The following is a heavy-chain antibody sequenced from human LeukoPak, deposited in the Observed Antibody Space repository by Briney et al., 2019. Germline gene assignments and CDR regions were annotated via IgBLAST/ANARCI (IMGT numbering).Heavy chain of an antibody. J-gene: IGHJ4*02. CDR3: ATLKDTSGYYSY. CDR1: GYTLTELS. V-gene: IGHV1-24*01. Sequence: ASVKVSCKVSGYTLTELSMHWVRQAPGKGLEWMGGFDPEDGETIYAQKFQGRVTMTEDTPTDTAYMELSSLRSEDTAVYYCATLKDTSGYYSYWGQGTLVTVSS. CDR2: FDPEDGET. D-gene: IGHD3-22*01.